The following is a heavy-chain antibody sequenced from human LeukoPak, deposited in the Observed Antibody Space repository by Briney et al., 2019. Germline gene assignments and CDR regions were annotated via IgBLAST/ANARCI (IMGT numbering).Heavy chain of an antibody. Sequence: GGSLRLSCAASGFTFSSYSMNWVRQAPGKGLEWVSSISSSISYIYYADSVKGRFTISRDNAKNSLNLQMNSLRAEDTAVYYSAREGLYSYGSPYFDYWGQGALVTVSS. D-gene: IGHD5-18*01. CDR2: ISSSISYI. CDR3: AREGLYSYGSPYFDY. J-gene: IGHJ4*02. CDR1: GFTFSSYS. V-gene: IGHV3-21*01.